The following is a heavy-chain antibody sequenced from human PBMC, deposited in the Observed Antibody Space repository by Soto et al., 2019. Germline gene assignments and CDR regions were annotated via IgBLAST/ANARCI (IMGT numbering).Heavy chain of an antibody. V-gene: IGHV4-31*03. Sequence: QVQLQESGPGLVKPSQTLSLTCTVSGGSISSGGNFWSRIRQHPGKGLEWVGYIYYSGTTYYSTSIKRRITISLATSKNAFSRTPTSVTAAYTAVDYCARSRYCSGGSCSFFNYWGQGTLVTVSS. CDR3: ARSRYCSGGSCSFFNY. CDR1: GGSISSGGNF. J-gene: IGHJ4*02. D-gene: IGHD2-15*01. CDR2: IYYSGTT.